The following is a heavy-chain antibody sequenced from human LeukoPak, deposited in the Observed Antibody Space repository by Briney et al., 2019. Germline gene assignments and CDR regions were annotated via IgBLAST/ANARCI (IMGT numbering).Heavy chain of an antibody. CDR2: IYHSGST. J-gene: IGHJ5*02. Sequence: SETLSLTFTVSGGSISSGGYYWSWIRQPPGKGLEWIGYIYHSGSTYYNPSLKSRVTISVDRSKNQFSLRLSSVTAADTAVYYCARESSWWNWFDPWGQGTLVTVSS. D-gene: IGHD6-13*01. CDR1: GGSISSGGYY. CDR3: ARESSWWNWFDP. V-gene: IGHV4-30-2*01.